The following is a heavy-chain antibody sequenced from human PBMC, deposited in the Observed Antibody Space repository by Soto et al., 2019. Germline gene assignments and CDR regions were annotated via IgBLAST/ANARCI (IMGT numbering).Heavy chain of an antibody. V-gene: IGHV3-21*04. Sequence: GGSLRLSCAASGFTFSSYSMNWVRQAPGKGLEWVSSISSSSSYIYYADSVKGRFTISRDNSKNTLYLQMNSLRAEDTAVYYCAKDLGPMVRGVITRIYYFDYWGQGTLVTVSS. CDR1: GFTFSSYS. D-gene: IGHD3-10*01. J-gene: IGHJ4*02. CDR3: AKDLGPMVRGVITRIYYFDY. CDR2: ISSSSSYI.